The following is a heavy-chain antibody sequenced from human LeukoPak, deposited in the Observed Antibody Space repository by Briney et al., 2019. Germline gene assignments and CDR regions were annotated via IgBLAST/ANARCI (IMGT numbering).Heavy chain of an antibody. V-gene: IGHV4-59*01. CDR3: GRHYDSSDPSPFDY. D-gene: IGHD3-22*01. CDR2: IYSSGST. J-gene: IGHJ4*02. Sequence: SETLSLTCTVPGGSISRYYWSWIRQPPGKGLEWIGYIYSSGSTNYNPSLKSRVTISVDTSKNQFSLKLSSVTAADTAVYYCGRHYDSSDPSPFDYWGQGTLVTVSS. CDR1: GGSISRYY.